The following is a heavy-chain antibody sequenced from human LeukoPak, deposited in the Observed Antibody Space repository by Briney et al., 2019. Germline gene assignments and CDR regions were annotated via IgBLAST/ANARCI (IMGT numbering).Heavy chain of an antibody. CDR2: INPNSGGT. D-gene: IGHD2-2*01. Sequence: ASVKVSCKASGYTFTSYGISWVRQAPGQGLEWMGRINPNSGGTNYAQKFQGRVTMTRDTSISTAYMELSRLRSDDTAVYYCARAYCSSTSCYPYFDYWGQGTLVTVSS. V-gene: IGHV1-2*06. J-gene: IGHJ4*02. CDR1: GYTFTSYG. CDR3: ARAYCSSTSCYPYFDY.